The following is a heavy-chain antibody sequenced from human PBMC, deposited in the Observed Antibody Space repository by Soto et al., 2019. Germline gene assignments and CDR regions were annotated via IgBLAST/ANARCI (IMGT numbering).Heavy chain of an antibody. V-gene: IGHV1-18*04. CDR3: ARDSAFLFCSTGYFDY. J-gene: IGHJ4*02. D-gene: IGHD3-9*01. Sequence: QVELKQSGAAVKMPGASVQVSCRASGYTFANYGITWVRLAPGQGLQWMGWISGHDGKTKSNKNLQGRITMTTDTSTNTDYLELKNLKSEDTAIYYCARDSAFLFCSTGYFDYWVQGTQVAVSS. CDR1: GYTFANYG. CDR2: ISGHDGKT.